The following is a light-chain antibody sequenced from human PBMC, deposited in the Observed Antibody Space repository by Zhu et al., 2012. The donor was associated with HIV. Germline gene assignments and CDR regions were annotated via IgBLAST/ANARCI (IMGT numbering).Light chain of an antibody. V-gene: IGKV3-15*01. J-gene: IGKJ5*01. CDR1: QSVSSN. CDR2: GAS. CDR3: QQYNKSAPIT. Sequence: EVVMTQSPAILSVSPGERVTLSCRASQSVSSNLAWYQQKPGQAPRLVIHGASTRATGIPARFSGSGSGTEFTLTISSMQSEDFAVYYCQQYNKSAPITFGQGTRLEIK.